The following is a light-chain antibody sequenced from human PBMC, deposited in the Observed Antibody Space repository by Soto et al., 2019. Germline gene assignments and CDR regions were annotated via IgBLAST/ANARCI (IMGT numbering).Light chain of an antibody. CDR3: QQYNTYWT. Sequence: DIQVTQSPSTLSASVGDRVTITCRASQSVSSSLAWYQQKPGKAPKLLIYKASTLESGVPSRFSGSGSGTEFTLTISSLQPDDFATYYCQQYNTYWTFGQGTKVEIK. V-gene: IGKV1-5*03. CDR2: KAS. J-gene: IGKJ1*01. CDR1: QSVSSS.